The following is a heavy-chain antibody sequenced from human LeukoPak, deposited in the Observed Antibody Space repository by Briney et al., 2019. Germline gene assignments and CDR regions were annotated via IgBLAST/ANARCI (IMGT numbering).Heavy chain of an antibody. Sequence: PGGSLRLSCAASGFTFSSYAMSWVRQAPGKGLEWVSATSGGGGFTYYADSLKGRFTFSRDNSKNTLYLQMNSLRAEDTAVYYCAKAGSSGYRYYFDYWGQGALVTVSS. CDR3: AKAGSSGYRYYFDY. V-gene: IGHV3-23*01. CDR2: TSGGGGFT. D-gene: IGHD3-22*01. CDR1: GFTFSSYA. J-gene: IGHJ4*02.